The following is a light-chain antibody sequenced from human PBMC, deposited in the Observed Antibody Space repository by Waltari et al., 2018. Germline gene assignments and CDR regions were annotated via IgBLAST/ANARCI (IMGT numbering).Light chain of an antibody. CDR3: CSYVGGYSWV. CDR2: EDY. CDR1: RNDVGSYIL. V-gene: IGLV2-23*01. J-gene: IGLJ3*02. Sequence: QSVLTQPAPVSGSPGQSITISSTGRRNDVGSYILVHWYQQPPGKAPKLLIYEDYKRPSGVTTRFSGTKSGNTASLTVFGLQAEDEAEYYCCSYVGGYSWVFGGGTKLTVL.